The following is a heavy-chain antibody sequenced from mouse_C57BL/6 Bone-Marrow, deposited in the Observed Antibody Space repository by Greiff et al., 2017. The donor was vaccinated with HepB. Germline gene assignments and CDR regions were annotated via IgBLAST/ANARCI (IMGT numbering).Heavy chain of an antibody. CDR3: ARTITTVVAPSDFDG. D-gene: IGHD1-1*01. J-gene: IGHJ1*03. CDR2: ISDGGSYT. V-gene: IGHV5-4*01. CDR1: GFTFSSYA. Sequence: EVQLVESGGGLVKPGGSLKLSCAASGFTFSSYAMSWVRQTPEKRLEWVATISDGGSYTYYPDNVKGRFTISRDNAKNNPYLQMSHLKSEDTAIYYCARTITTVVAPSDFDGWGTGTTVTVAS.